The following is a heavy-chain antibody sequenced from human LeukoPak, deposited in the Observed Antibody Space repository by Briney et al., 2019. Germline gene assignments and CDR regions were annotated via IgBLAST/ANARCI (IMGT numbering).Heavy chain of an antibody. CDR3: ARAPGGYWDYYYMDV. CDR2: ISGSGGST. V-gene: IGHV3-23*01. Sequence: GGSLRLSRAASGFTFSSYAMSWVRQAPGKGLEWVSAISGSGGSTYYADSVKGRFTISRDNAKNSLYLQMNSLRAEDTAVYYCARAPGGYWDYYYMDVWGKGTTVTVSS. J-gene: IGHJ6*03. D-gene: IGHD3-22*01. CDR1: GFTFSSYA.